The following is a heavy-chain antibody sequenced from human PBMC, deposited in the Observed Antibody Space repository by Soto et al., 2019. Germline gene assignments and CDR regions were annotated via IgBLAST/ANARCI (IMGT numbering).Heavy chain of an antibody. D-gene: IGHD3-3*01. J-gene: IGHJ4*02. V-gene: IGHV3-7*01. CDR3: ARDRVTGDFWSGYRSYFDY. CDR2: IKQDGSAK. CDR1: GFIFSSYW. Sequence: GGSLRLSCAASGFIFSSYWMSWVRQAPGKGLEWVANIKQDGSAKYYVDSVKGRFTISRDNAKNSLFLQMNSLRAEDTAVYYCARDRVTGDFWSGYRSYFDYWGQGTLVTVSS.